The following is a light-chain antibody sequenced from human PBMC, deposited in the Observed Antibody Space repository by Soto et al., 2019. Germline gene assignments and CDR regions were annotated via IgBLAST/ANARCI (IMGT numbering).Light chain of an antibody. CDR1: SSDVGGFNY. CDR3: NSYTSSSTYV. J-gene: IGLJ1*01. Sequence: QSALTQPASVSGSPGQSITISCTGTSSDVGGFNYVSWYQQHPGKASKLMIYDITNRLSGFSYRFSGSKSGNTASLTFSGLQAEDEADYYCNSYTSSSTYVFGTGTKVTVL. CDR2: DIT. V-gene: IGLV2-14*03.